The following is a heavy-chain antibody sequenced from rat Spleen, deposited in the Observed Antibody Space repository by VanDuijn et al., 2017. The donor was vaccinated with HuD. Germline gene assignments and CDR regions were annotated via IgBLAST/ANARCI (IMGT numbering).Heavy chain of an antibody. J-gene: IGHJ4*01. D-gene: IGHD3-7*01. V-gene: IGHV5-29*01. Sequence: EVQLVESDGGLVQPGRSLKLSCAASGFTFSDYYMAWVRQAPTKGLEWVATISYDGSSTYYRDSVKGRFTISRDNAKSTLYLQMDSLRSEDTATYYCARLKGYYVMDAWGQGASVTVSS. CDR2: ISYDGSST. CDR3: ARLKGYYVMDA. CDR1: GFTFSDYY.